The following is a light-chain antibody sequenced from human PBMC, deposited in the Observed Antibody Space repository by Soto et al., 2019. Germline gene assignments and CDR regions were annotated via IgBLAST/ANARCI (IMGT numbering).Light chain of an antibody. CDR2: AAS. V-gene: IGKV3-15*01. J-gene: IGKJ3*01. Sequence: EVVMTQSPATLSVSPGERATLSCRASQSVRSNLAWYQQKPGQAPRLLIYAASTRATGIPARFSDSGSGTEFTLTISSLQSEDFAVYYCQQYNNWHTFGPGTKVHIK. CDR1: QSVRSN. CDR3: QQYNNWHT.